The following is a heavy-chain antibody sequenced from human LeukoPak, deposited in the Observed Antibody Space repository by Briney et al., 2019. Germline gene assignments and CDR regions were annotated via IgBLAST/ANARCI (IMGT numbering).Heavy chain of an antibody. CDR3: AREANYYDGSGYPIFDY. CDR1: GYTFTSYG. J-gene: IGHJ4*02. CDR2: ISAYNGNT. D-gene: IGHD3-22*01. V-gene: IGHV1-18*01. Sequence: ASVKVSCKASGYTFTSYGISWVRQAPGQGLEWMGWISAYNGNTNYAQKLQGRVTMTTDTSTSTAYMELRSLRSDDTAVYYCAREANYYDGSGYPIFDYWGQGTLVTVSS.